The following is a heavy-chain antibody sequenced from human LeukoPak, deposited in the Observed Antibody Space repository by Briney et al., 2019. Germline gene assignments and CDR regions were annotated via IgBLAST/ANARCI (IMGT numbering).Heavy chain of an antibody. J-gene: IGHJ4*02. CDR1: GFTVSSNH. D-gene: IGHD4-17*01. V-gene: IGHV3-66*01. Sequence: PGGSLRLSCAASGFTVSSNHMSWVPQAPGKGLEWVSVIYSGGSTYYADPVKGRFTISRDNTKNTLYLKMNSLSAEDTAVYYCARGDYGKGFDYWGQGTLVTVSS. CDR2: IYSGGST. CDR3: ARGDYGKGFDY.